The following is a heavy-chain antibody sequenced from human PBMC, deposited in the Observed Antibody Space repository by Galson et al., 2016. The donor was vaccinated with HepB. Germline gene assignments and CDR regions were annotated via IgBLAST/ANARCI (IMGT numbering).Heavy chain of an antibody. CDR1: GFTFSDSA. J-gene: IGHJ5*02. V-gene: IGHV3-73*01. CDR3: AKEPVAGTGRWFDP. CDR2: IRNKAYTYAT. D-gene: IGHD6-19*01. Sequence: SLRLSCAASGFTFSDSAMHWVRQASGKGLEWVGRIRNKAYTYATAYAASVKGRFTISRDNSKNTLYLQMNSLRAEDTAVYYCAKEPVAGTGRWFDPWGQGTLVTVSS.